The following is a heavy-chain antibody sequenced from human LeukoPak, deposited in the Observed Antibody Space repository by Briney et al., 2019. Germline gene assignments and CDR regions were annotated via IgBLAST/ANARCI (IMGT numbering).Heavy chain of an antibody. CDR2: LLYDGRNK. CDR1: GFTFSSSG. Sequence: PGGALRLSCAAPGFTFSSSGMHWVRQAPGKGLGWGAVLLYDGRNKYYADSVKGRFTISRDNSKNTLYMQMNSLRAEDTAVYYCAKDYGYYSSYYYGMDVWGQGTTVTVSS. CDR3: AKDYGYYSSYYYGMDV. V-gene: IGHV3-30*18. D-gene: IGHD4-11*01. J-gene: IGHJ6*02.